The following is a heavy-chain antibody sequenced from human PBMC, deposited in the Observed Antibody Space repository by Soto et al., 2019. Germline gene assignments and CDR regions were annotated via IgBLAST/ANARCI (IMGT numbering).Heavy chain of an antibody. CDR1: GGTFSSYT. CDR2: ISPIHGIA. Sequence: QVQLVQSGAEVKKPGSSVKVSCKASGGTFSSYTISWVRQAPGQGLEWMGRISPIHGIANYAQKFQGRVTITAVKSTSTAYMELSRLRSEDTAVYYGARVGADYGDYTYYFDYWGQGTLVTVSS. V-gene: IGHV1-69*02. D-gene: IGHD4-17*01. CDR3: ARVGADYGDYTYYFDY. J-gene: IGHJ4*02.